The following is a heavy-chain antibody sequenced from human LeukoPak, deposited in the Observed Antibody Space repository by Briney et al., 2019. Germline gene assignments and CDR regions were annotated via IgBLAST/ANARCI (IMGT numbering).Heavy chain of an antibody. J-gene: IGHJ4*02. CDR2: INPNSGGP. CDR3: ARSREWSPAH. CDR1: GYTFTGYY. D-gene: IGHD3-3*01. Sequence: ASVHVSCQASGYTFTGYYMHWVRQAPGQGLEWMGWINPNSGGPNYAQKFQGRVTMTRDTSISTAYMELSRLRSDDTAVYYCARSREWSPAHWGQGTLVTVSS. V-gene: IGHV1-2*02.